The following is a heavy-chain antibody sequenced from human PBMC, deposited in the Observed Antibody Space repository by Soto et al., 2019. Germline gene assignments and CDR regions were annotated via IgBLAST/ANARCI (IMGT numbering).Heavy chain of an antibody. CDR3: ATNSATRGYNFDY. CDR2: ISSSSSSSGYI. D-gene: IGHD2-15*01. V-gene: IGHV3-21*01. CDR1: GFSFSSYS. J-gene: IGHJ4*02. Sequence: GGSLRLSCAASGFSFSSYSMNWVRQAPGKGLEWVSSISSSSSSSGYIYYADSVKGRFTISRDNAKHSLYLQMNSLRAEDTAVYYCATNSATRGYNFDYWGQGTLVTVCS.